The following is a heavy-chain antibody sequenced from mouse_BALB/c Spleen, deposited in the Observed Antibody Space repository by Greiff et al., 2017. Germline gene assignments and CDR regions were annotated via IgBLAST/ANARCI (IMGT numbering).Heavy chain of an antibody. CDR1: GYSFTSYY. Sequence: VQLQQSGAELARPGASVKISCTASGYSFTSYYIHWVKQRPGQGREWIGWIFPGSGNTKYNEKFKGRATLTADTSSSTAYMQLSSLTSEDSAVYCCARSSNYVAYWGQGTTLTVSS. V-gene: IGHV1-66*01. CDR2: IFPGSGNT. CDR3: ARSSNYVAY. J-gene: IGHJ2*01.